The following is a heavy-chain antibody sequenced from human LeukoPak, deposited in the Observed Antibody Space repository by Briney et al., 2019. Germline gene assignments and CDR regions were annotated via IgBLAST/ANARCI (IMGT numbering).Heavy chain of an antibody. CDR2: IYHSGST. CDR1: GGSISSGGYS. D-gene: IGHD3-10*01. Sequence: SQTLSLTCAVSGGSISSGGYSWSWIRQPPGKGLEWIGYIYHSGSTYYNPSLKSRVTISVDRSKNQFSLKLSSVTAADTAVYYCARATFGEPYFDYWGLGTLVTVSS. J-gene: IGHJ4*02. V-gene: IGHV4-30-2*01. CDR3: ARATFGEPYFDY.